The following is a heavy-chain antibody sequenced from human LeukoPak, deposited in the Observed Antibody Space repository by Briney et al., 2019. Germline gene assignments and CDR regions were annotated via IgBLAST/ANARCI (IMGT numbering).Heavy chain of an antibody. J-gene: IGHJ3*02. V-gene: IGHV3-53*04. CDR2: IYSGGST. CDR1: GFTVSSNY. D-gene: IGHD3-10*01. CDR3: ARNGLTEYDAFDI. Sequence: GGSLRLSCAASGFTVSSNYMSWVRQAPGKGLEWVSVIYSGGSTYYADSVKGRFTISRHNSKNTLYLQMNSLRAEDTAVYYCARNGLTEYDAFDIWGQGTMVTVSS.